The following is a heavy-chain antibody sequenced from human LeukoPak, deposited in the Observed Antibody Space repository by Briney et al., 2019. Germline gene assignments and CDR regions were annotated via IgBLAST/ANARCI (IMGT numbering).Heavy chain of an antibody. V-gene: IGHV1-2*02. D-gene: IGHD3-16*01. Sequence: ASVKVSCKASGYTFTGYYMHWVRQAPGQGLEWMGWINPNSGGTNYAQKFQGRVTMTRDTSISTAYMELSRLRSDDTAVYYCARAPKLWGVFYYYYMDVWGKGTTVTVSS. J-gene: IGHJ6*03. CDR1: GYTFTGYY. CDR3: ARAPKLWGVFYYYYMDV. CDR2: INPNSGGT.